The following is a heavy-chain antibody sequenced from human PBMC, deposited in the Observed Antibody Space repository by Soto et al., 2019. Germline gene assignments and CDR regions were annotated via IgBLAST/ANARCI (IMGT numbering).Heavy chain of an antibody. D-gene: IGHD1-26*01. V-gene: IGHV3-30*03. CDR1: GFNFGFFG. CDR2: ISGDGINT. Sequence: QIQLVESGGDVVEPGKSLRLSCAASGFNFGFFGMHWVRQAPGKGLEWVAVISGDGINTQYADSVRGRFTLSRDYSRKTMYLQMDSLRDEHTALYYFARGNLSFDFDSWGLGTLVTVSS. CDR3: ARGNLSFDFDS. J-gene: IGHJ4*02.